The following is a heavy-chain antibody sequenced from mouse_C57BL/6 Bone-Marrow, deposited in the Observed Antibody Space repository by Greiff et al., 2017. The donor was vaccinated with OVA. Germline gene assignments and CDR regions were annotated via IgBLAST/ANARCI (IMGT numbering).Heavy chain of an antibody. D-gene: IGHD1-1*01. V-gene: IGHV1-39*01. Sequence: EVQLQQPGPELVKPGASVKISCKASGYSFTDYNMNWVKQSNGKSLEWIGVINPNYGTTSYNQKFKGKATLTVYQSSSTAYMQLNSLTSEDSAVYYCAFYYGSSYRYFDVWGTGTTVTVSS. J-gene: IGHJ1*03. CDR3: AFYYGSSYRYFDV. CDR1: GYSFTDYN. CDR2: INPNYGTT.